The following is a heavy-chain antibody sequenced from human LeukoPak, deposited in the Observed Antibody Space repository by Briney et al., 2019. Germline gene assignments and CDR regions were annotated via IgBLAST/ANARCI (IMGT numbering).Heavy chain of an antibody. D-gene: IGHD6-13*01. Sequence: ASVKVSCKASGCTFSSYAISWVRQAPGQGLEWMGGIIPIFGTANYAQKFQGRVTITADESTSTAYMELSSLRSEDTAVYYCARVSSSWMFFDYWGQGTLVTVSS. CDR2: IIPIFGTA. CDR1: GCTFSSYA. J-gene: IGHJ4*02. V-gene: IGHV1-69*13. CDR3: ARVSSSWMFFDY.